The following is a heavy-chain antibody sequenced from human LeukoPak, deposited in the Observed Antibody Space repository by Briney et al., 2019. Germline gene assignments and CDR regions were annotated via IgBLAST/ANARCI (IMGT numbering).Heavy chain of an antibody. CDR1: XFTFGDYG. Sequence: LLGGSLRLSCAASXFTFGDYGMSWVRQAPRKGLEWVSGINGTGGSKGYADSVKGRFTISRVNAKNSLYLQMNSLRAEDTALYYCARVRAAAGLYYFDYWGQGTMVTVSS. D-gene: IGHD6-13*01. V-gene: IGHV3-20*04. CDR2: INGTGGSK. J-gene: IGHJ4*02. CDR3: ARVRAAAGLYYFDY.